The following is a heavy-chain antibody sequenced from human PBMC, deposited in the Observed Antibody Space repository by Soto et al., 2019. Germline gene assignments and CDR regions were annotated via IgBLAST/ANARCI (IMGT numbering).Heavy chain of an antibody. Sequence: ASVKVSCKASGGTFSSYTISWVRQAPGQRLEWMGRIIPILGIANYAQKFQGRVTITADKSTSTAYMELSSLRSEDTAVYYCARDPTIFGVVPGHDAFDIWGQGTMVTVSS. D-gene: IGHD3-3*01. V-gene: IGHV1-69*04. CDR3: ARDPTIFGVVPGHDAFDI. CDR2: IIPILGIA. CDR1: GGTFSSYT. J-gene: IGHJ3*02.